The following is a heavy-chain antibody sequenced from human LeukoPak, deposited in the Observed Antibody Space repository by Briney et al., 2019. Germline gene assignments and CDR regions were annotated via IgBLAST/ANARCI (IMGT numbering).Heavy chain of an antibody. CDR3: ATVGYGSGSYYHAFDI. Sequence: GRSLRLSCAASGFTFSSYGMHWVRQAPGKGLEWVAVISYDGSNKYYADSVKGRFTISRDNSKNTLYLQMNSLRAEDTAVYYCATVGYGSGSYYHAFDIWGQGTMVTVSS. D-gene: IGHD3-10*01. CDR1: GFTFSSYG. V-gene: IGHV3-30*03. CDR2: ISYDGSNK. J-gene: IGHJ3*02.